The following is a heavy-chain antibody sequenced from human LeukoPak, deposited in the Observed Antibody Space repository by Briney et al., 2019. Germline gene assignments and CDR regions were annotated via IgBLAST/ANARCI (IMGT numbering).Heavy chain of an antibody. CDR2: FDPEDGET. D-gene: IGHD3-22*01. Sequence: ASVKVSCKVSGYTLTELSMHWVRQAPGKGLEWMGGFDPEDGETIYAQKFQGRVTMTRDTSTSTVYMELSSLRSEDTAVYYCARDVEYYYDSSGHPRTAFDIWGQGTMVTVSS. CDR1: GYTLTELS. CDR3: ARDVEYYYDSSGHPRTAFDI. V-gene: IGHV1-24*01. J-gene: IGHJ3*02.